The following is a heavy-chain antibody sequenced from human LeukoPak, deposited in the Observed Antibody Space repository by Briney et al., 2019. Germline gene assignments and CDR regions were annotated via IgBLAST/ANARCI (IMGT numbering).Heavy chain of an antibody. CDR1: GYTFTSYD. CDR3: ARARIGYGDYAFDY. CDR2: MNPNSGNT. J-gene: IGHJ4*02. D-gene: IGHD4-17*01. Sequence: GASVKVSCKASGYTFTSYDINWVRQATGQGLEWMGWMNPNSGNTGYAQKFQGRVTMTRNTSISTAYMELSSLRPEDTAVYYCARARIGYGDYAFDYWGQGTLVTVSS. V-gene: IGHV1-8*01.